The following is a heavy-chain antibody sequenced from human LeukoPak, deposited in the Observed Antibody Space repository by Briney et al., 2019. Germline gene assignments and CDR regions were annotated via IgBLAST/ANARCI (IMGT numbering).Heavy chain of an antibody. CDR2: IRYDGITK. CDR1: GFSFSGYG. Sequence: GGSLRLSCAASGFSFSGYGMHWVRQVPGKGLEWVAFIRYDGITKFYIDPVKGRFAISRDNSKNTLSLQMNSLRTEDTAVYYCAALHTGTFVDYWGQGTLVTVSS. J-gene: IGHJ4*02. CDR3: AALHTGTFVDY. V-gene: IGHV3-30*02. D-gene: IGHD4-17*01.